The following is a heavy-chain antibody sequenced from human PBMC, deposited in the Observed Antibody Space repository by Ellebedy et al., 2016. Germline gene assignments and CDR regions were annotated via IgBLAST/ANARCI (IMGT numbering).Heavy chain of an antibody. D-gene: IGHD5-12*01. CDR3: ARRDIVATMDDY. Sequence: GGSLRLXCAASGFTVSSNYMSWVRQAPGKGLEWVSYISSSSSYTNYADSVKGRFTISRDNAKNSLYLQMNSLRAEDTAVYYCARRDIVATMDDYWGQGTLVTVSS. V-gene: IGHV3-11*03. CDR2: ISSSSSYT. CDR1: GFTVSSNY. J-gene: IGHJ4*02.